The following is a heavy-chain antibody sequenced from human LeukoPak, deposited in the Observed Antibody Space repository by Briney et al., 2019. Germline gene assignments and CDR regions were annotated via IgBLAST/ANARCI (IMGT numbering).Heavy chain of an antibody. D-gene: IGHD2-15*01. J-gene: IGHJ3*02. CDR2: ISPSGSSK. CDR1: GFTFSSYE. V-gene: IGHV3-48*03. CDR3: ARGGHCSDVICYSYNAFDI. Sequence: PGGSLRLSCAASGFTFSSYEMNWVRQAPGKGLEWGPYISPSGSSKYYADSVKGRFTISRDNAKNSLYLQMNNLRPEDTAVYYCARGGHCSDVICYSYNAFDIWGQGTMVTVSS.